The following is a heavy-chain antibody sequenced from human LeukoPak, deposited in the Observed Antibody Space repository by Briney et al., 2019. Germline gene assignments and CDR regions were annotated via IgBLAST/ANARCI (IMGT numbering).Heavy chain of an antibody. CDR1: GGSISSYY. Sequence: PSETLSLTCTVSGGSISSYYWSWIRQPPGKGLEWIGYIYYSGSTNYNPSLKSRVSISVDTSKNQFSLKLSSVTAANTAVYYCARASMDYYDSSGYLFHHWGQGTLVTVSS. CDR3: ARASMDYYDSSGYLFHH. CDR2: IYYSGST. J-gene: IGHJ1*01. D-gene: IGHD3-22*01. V-gene: IGHV4-59*01.